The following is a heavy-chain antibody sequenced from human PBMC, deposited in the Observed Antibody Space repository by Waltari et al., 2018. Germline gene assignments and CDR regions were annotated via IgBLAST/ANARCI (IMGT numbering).Heavy chain of an antibody. CDR1: GLSIRGYT. Sequence: QVQLAQSGAEVKSPGSSVTISCKASGLSIRGYTSSWVRQAPGQGLEWMGGFIPLTGSQIYTTKFQGRLTITADGSTRTTVMELRNLKYEDTAVYFCARGYRYDSSQRFYLDHWGQGTPVIVS. V-gene: IGHV1-69*12. J-gene: IGHJ4*02. D-gene: IGHD3-16*02. CDR3: ARGYRYDSSQRFYLDH. CDR2: FIPLTGSQ.